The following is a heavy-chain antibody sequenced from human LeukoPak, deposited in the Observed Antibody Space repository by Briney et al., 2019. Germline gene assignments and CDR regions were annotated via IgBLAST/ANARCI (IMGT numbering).Heavy chain of an antibody. CDR3: ARDQGSGWTADAFDI. CDR2: IIPILGIA. V-gene: IGHV1-69*04. Sequence: SVKVSCKASGGTFSSYAISWVRQAPGQGLEWMGRIIPILGIANYAQKFQGRVTITADKSTSTAYMELSSLRSEDTAVYYCARDQGSGWTADAFDIWGQGTMVTVSS. J-gene: IGHJ3*02. D-gene: IGHD6-19*01. CDR1: GGTFSSYA.